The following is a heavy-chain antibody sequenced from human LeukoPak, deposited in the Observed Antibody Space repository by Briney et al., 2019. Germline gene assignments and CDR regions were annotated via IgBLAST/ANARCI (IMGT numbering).Heavy chain of an antibody. CDR1: GFTFSSLT. D-gene: IGHD3-10*01. V-gene: IGHV3-74*01. Sequence: GGSLRLSCEAAGFTFSSLTMHWVRHAPGKGLVWVSRIDSKGASATYADSVKGRFTVSRDNAKNTLYLEMYNLRVDDTAVHYCTTDWGSPGDYWGQGTLVTVSS. CDR3: TTDWGSPGDY. CDR2: IDSKGASA. J-gene: IGHJ4*02.